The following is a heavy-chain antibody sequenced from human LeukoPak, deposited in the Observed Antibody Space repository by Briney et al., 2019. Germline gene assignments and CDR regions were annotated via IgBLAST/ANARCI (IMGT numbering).Heavy chain of an antibody. V-gene: IGHV3-74*01. Sequence: HPGGSLRLSCAASGFTFSSYWMHWVRQAPGKGLVWVSRINTDGSSTSYADSVKGRFTISRDNAKNTLYLQMNSLRAEDTAVYYCARGDDGGSYYGLIHWGQGTLVTVSS. D-gene: IGHD1-26*01. CDR3: ARGDDGGSYYGLIH. CDR1: GFTFSSYW. J-gene: IGHJ4*02. CDR2: INTDGSST.